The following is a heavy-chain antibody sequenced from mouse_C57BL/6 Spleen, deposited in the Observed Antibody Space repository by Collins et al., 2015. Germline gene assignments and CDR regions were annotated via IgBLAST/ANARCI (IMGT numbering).Heavy chain of an antibody. Sequence: VKQSHGKSLEWIGDINPNNGGTSYNQKFKGKATLTVDKSSSTAYMELRSLTSEDSAVYYCATTAQATVDYWGQGTTLTVSS. D-gene: IGHD3-2*02. J-gene: IGHJ2*01. CDR3: ATTAQATVDY. V-gene: IGHV1-26*01. CDR2: INPNNGGT.